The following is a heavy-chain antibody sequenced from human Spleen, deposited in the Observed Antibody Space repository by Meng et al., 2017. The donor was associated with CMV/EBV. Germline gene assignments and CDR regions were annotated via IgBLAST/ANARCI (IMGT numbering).Heavy chain of an antibody. J-gene: IGHJ3*02. CDR3: AKDTTVTTRYDAFDI. D-gene: IGHD4-17*01. Sequence: SLKISCAASGFTFDDYAMHWVRQAPGKGLEWVSGISWNSGSIGYADSVKGRFTISRDNAKNSLYLQMNSLRAEDTALYYCAKDTTVTTRYDAFDIWGQGTMVTVSS. CDR2: ISWNSGSI. V-gene: IGHV3-9*01. CDR1: GFTFDDYA.